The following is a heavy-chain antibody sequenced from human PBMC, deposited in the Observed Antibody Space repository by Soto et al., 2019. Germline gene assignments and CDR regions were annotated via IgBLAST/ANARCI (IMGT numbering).Heavy chain of an antibody. CDR3: AKETSPNTYYSFDF. V-gene: IGHV3-23*01. J-gene: IGHJ3*01. D-gene: IGHD1-26*01. Sequence: EAQLLETGGGLVQPGGSLRLSCRASGFTFSTYAMSWVRQAPGEGLEWVSSISEDGFYTDYADSVKGRFTISRDNSKNTLYVQMTSLRAEDTAVYYCAKETSPNTYYSFDFWGQGTMVTVSS. CDR2: ISEDGFYT. CDR1: GFTFSTYA.